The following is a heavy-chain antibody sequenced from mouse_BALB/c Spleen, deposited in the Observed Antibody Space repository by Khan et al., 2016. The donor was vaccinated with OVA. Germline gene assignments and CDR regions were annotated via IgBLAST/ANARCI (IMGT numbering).Heavy chain of an antibody. CDR3: TRWGYCFAY. J-gene: IGHJ3*01. D-gene: IGHD2-2*01. V-gene: IGHV1-5*01. Sequence: EVQLQQSGTVLARPGASVKMSCKTSGYSFTSYWMHWIKQRPGQGLEWIGAIYPGNSDANYNQKFKDKAKLTAVTSASTANLELSSLTDEDSAVXYCTRWGYCFAYWGQGTLVTVSA. CDR1: GYSFTSYW. CDR2: IYPGNSDA.